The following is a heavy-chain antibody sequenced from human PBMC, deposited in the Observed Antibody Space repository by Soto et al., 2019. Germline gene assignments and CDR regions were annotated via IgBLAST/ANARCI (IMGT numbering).Heavy chain of an antibody. J-gene: IGHJ4*02. CDR2: ITWDSTTI. CDR1: GFTFDDYD. D-gene: IGHD4-17*01. V-gene: IGHV3-9*01. Sequence: EVQLVETGGGLVQPGRSLRLSCAASGFTFDDYDMHWVRQAPGKGLDWVSGITWDSTTINYADSVKGRFTISRDNAKRSLFLQMNSLRPEDTAFYYCAKGDRADGDALYFDLWGQGTLVTVPS. CDR3: AKGDRADGDALYFDL.